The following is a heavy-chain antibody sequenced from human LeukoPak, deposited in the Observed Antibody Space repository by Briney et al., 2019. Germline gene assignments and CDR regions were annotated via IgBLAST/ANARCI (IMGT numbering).Heavy chain of an antibody. CDR2: IYYSGST. J-gene: IGHJ4*02. V-gene: IGHV4-39*01. CDR3: AGVGIAAAEGLDY. D-gene: IGHD6-13*01. CDR1: GGSISSSSYY. Sequence: SETLSLTCTVSGGSISSSSYYWGWIRQPPGKGLEWIGSIYYSGSTYYNPSLKSRVTISVDTSKNQFSRQLSSVTAADTAVYYCAGVGIAAAEGLDYWGQGTLVTVSS.